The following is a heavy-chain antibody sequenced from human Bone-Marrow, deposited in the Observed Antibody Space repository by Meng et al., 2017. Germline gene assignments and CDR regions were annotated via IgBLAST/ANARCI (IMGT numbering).Heavy chain of an antibody. CDR3: ARGPTTMAHDFDY. CDR1: GGSFSDYY. V-gene: IGHV4-34*01. CDR2: INHSGST. D-gene: IGHD4-11*01. Sequence: QVQLQQGGVGLVTPSETLSLTCVVSGGSFSDYYWSWIRQPPGKGLEWIGEINHSGSTNYNPSLESRATISVDTSQNNLSLKLSSVTAADSAVYYCARGPTTMAHDFDYWGQGTLVTVSS. J-gene: IGHJ4*02.